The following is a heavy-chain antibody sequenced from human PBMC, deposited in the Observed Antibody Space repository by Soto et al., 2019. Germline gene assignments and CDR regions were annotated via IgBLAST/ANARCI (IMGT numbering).Heavy chain of an antibody. D-gene: IGHD2-15*01. CDR3: AKETYSGPLDY. Sequence: QVPLVESGGGVVQPGRSLRLSCAASGFTFSSYGMHWVRQAPGKRLEWVAVISYDGSNKYYADSVKGRFTISRDNSKNTLYLQMNSLRAEDTAVYYCAKETYSGPLDYWGQGTLVTVSS. V-gene: IGHV3-30*18. CDR1: GFTFSSYG. J-gene: IGHJ4*02. CDR2: ISYDGSNK.